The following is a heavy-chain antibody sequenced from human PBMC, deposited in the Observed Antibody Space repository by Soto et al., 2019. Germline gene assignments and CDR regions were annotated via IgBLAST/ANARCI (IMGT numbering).Heavy chain of an antibody. Sequence: PVGSLRLSCASSVFTFSTSWMTCVRHSPGKGLEWVANIKQDGSAQYYVDSLKGRFSVSRDNAKNSLYLKMDSLRADDTAMYFCVRGAFKSRWYQDYFDYWGQGALVSVSS. D-gene: IGHD6-19*01. J-gene: IGHJ4*02. CDR2: IKQDGSAQ. CDR3: VRGAFKSRWYQDYFDY. V-gene: IGHV3-7*01. CDR1: VFTFSTSW.